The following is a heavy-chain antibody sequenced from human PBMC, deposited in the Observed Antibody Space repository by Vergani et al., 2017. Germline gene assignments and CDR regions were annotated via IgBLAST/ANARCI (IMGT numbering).Heavy chain of an antibody. CDR2: IIPILGIA. J-gene: IGHJ4*02. V-gene: IGHV1-69*09. Sequence: QVQLVQSGAEVKKPGASVKVSCKASGYTFTGYYMHWVRQAPGQGLEWMGRIIPILGIANYAQKFQGRVTITTDTSTSTAYMELRSLRSDDTAVYYCARDLKASGWYGDYWGQGTLVTVSS. CDR1: GYTFTGYY. D-gene: IGHD6-19*01. CDR3: ARDLKASGWYGDY.